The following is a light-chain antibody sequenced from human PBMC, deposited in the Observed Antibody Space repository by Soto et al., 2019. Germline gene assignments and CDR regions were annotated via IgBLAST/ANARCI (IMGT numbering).Light chain of an antibody. CDR1: SSDVGGYNY. Sequence: QSALTQPASVSGSPGQSVTISCTGTSSDVGGYNYVSWYQQHPGKAPKLMIYDVSNRPSGVSNRFSGSKSGNTASLTISGLQAEDEADYYCRSYTSSSTRVFGTGNKVTDL. V-gene: IGLV2-14*01. J-gene: IGLJ1*01. CDR2: DVS. CDR3: RSYTSSSTRV.